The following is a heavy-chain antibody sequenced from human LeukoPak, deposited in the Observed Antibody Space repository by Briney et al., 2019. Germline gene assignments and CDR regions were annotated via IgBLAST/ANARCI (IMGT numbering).Heavy chain of an antibody. V-gene: IGHV3-48*01. CDR3: AKDHSSGWYQVDY. CDR2: ISSSSSTI. CDR1: GFTFSSYS. Sequence: PGGSLRLSCAASGFTFSSYSMNWVRQAPGKGLEWVSYISSSSSTIYYADSVKGRFTISRDNSKNTLYLQMNSLRAEDTAVYYCAKDHSSGWYQVDYWGQGTLVTVSS. D-gene: IGHD6-19*01. J-gene: IGHJ4*02.